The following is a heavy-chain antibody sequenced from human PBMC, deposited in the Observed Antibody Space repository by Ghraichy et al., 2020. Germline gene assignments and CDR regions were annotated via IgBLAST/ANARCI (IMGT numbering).Heavy chain of an antibody. CDR2: IYYSGST. CDR3: ARGGASWNDFDY. D-gene: IGHD1-1*01. Sequence: SETLSLTCTVSGDSISDYYWSWIRQPPGKGLEWIGYIYYSGSTNYNSSLESRVTISVDRSKNQFSLKLTSVTAADTAVYYCARGGASWNDFDYWGQRTLVTVSS. CDR1: GDSISDYY. V-gene: IGHV4-59*01. J-gene: IGHJ4*02.